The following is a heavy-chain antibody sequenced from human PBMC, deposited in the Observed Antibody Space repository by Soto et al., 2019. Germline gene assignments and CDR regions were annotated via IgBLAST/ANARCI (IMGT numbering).Heavy chain of an antibody. CDR1: GFTFSSYG. Sequence: QVQLVESGGGVVQPGRSLRLSCAAAGFTFSSYGIDWVRQAPGKGLEWVGVISYEGRNKYYADCVKGRFTISRDNSKNSVYLQMNRLRAEDTAVYYCANEYQYSSWSFRAHDYCYGMDVWGQGTTVTVSS. V-gene: IGHV3-30*18. CDR2: ISYEGRNK. CDR3: ANEYQYSSWSFRAHDYCYGMDV. D-gene: IGHD6-6*01. J-gene: IGHJ6*02.